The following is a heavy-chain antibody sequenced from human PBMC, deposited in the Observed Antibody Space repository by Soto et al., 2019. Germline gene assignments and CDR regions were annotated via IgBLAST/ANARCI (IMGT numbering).Heavy chain of an antibody. CDR3: ARDPGPMVGNWFDP. D-gene: IGHD3-10*01. CDR1: GGSISSYY. V-gene: IGHV4-59*01. J-gene: IGHJ5*02. Sequence: QVQLQESGPGLVKPSETLSLTCTVSGGSISSYYWSWIRQPPGKGLEWIGYIYYSGSTNYNPSLKSRVTISVDTSKNQFSLKLSSVTAADTAVYYCARDPGPMVGNWFDPWGQGTLVTVSS. CDR2: IYYSGST.